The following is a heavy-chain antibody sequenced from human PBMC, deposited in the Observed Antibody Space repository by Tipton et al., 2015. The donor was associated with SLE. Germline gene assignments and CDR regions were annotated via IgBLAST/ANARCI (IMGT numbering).Heavy chain of an antibody. CDR1: GGSFSGYY. Sequence: TLSLTCAVYGGSFSGYYWSWIRQPPGKGLEWIGEINHSGSTNYNPSLKSRVTISVDTSKNQFSLKLSSVTAADTTVYYCARETVVPCGVGSCFPDGMDVWGQETTVTVSS. CDR3: ARETVVPCGVGSCFPDGMDV. D-gene: IGHD2-15*01. J-gene: IGHJ6*02. CDR2: INHSGST. V-gene: IGHV4-34*01.